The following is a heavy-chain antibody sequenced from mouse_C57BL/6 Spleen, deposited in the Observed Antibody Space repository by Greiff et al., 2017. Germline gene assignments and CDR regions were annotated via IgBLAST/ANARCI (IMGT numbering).Heavy chain of an antibody. V-gene: IGHV5-17*01. CDR1: GFTFSDYG. D-gene: IGHD2-4*01. CDR2: ISSGSSTI. CDR3: ARSGAYYDYDEQSFDY. J-gene: IGHJ2*01. Sequence: EVQLVESGGGLVKPGGSLKLSCAASGFTFSDYGMHWVRQAPEKGLEWVAYISSGSSTIYYADTVKGRFTISRDNAKDTLFLQLTSLRSEDTAMYYCARSGAYYDYDEQSFDYWGQGTTLTVSS.